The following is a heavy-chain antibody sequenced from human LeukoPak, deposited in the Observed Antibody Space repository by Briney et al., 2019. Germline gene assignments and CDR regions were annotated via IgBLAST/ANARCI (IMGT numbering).Heavy chain of an antibody. CDR2: ISYDGSTK. V-gene: IGHV3-30*03. D-gene: IGHD3-22*01. CDR3: ATPPTAYTSGSLGY. Sequence: PGGSLRLSCEASGFTFSNFGMHRVRQAPGKGLEWVAIISYDGSTKYYADSVKGRFSISRDNSKNTLYLQMNSLRVEDTAVYYCATPPTAYTSGSLGYWGQGTLVTISS. J-gene: IGHJ4*02. CDR1: GFTFSNFG.